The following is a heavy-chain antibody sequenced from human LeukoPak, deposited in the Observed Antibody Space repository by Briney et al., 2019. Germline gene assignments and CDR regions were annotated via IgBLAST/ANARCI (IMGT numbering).Heavy chain of an antibody. CDR1: GYSFTSYW. V-gene: IGHV5-51*01. Sequence: GESLKISCKGSGYSFTSYWIGWVRQMPGKGLEWMGIIYPGDSDTRYSPSFQGQVTISADKSISTAYLQWSSLKASDTATYYCARHLGRAVVPAAVFDYWGQGTLVTVFS. CDR2: IYPGDSDT. CDR3: ARHLGRAVVPAAVFDY. J-gene: IGHJ4*01. D-gene: IGHD2-2*01.